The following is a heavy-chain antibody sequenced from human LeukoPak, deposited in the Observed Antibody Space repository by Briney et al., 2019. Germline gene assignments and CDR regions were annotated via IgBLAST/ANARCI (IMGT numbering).Heavy chain of an antibody. J-gene: IGHJ3*02. CDR2: IYPYSGDT. CDR1: GYTFTGYY. V-gene: IGHV1-2*02. Sequence: ASVTVSYKASGYTFTGYYIHWVRQAPGQGLEWMGWIYPYSGDTNYAQNFQGRVTMTRDTSISTAYMELSSLKSDDTAVYYCARDRNSGSSLDIWGQGTMLTVSS. CDR3: ARDRNSGSSLDI. D-gene: IGHD6-6*01.